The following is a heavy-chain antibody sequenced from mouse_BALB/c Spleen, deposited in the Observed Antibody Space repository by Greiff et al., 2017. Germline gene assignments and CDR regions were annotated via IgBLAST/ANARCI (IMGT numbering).Heavy chain of an antibody. CDR2: ISSGGST. CDR1: GFTFSSYA. V-gene: IGHV5-6-5*01. D-gene: IGHD1-2*01. J-gene: IGHJ4*01. Sequence: EVHLVESGGGLVKPGGSLKLSCAASGFTFSSYAMSWVRQTPEKRLEWVASISSGGSTYYPDSVKGRFTISRDNARNILYLQMSSLRSEDTAMYYCAREYTTAAMDYWGQGTSVTVSS. CDR3: AREYTTAAMDY.